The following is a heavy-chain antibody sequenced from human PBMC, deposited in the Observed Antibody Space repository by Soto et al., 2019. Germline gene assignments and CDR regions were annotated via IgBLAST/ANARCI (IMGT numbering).Heavy chain of an antibody. J-gene: IGHJ6*02. CDR3: ARDNMVSLGGMDV. Sequence: LSLTCTVSGXSISSGGYYWSWIRQPPGKGLEWIGYIYYSGSTYYNPSLKSRVTISVDTSKNQFSLKLSSVTAADTALYYCARDNMVSLGGMDVWGQGTTVTVSS. CDR1: GXSISSGGYY. V-gene: IGHV4-31*03. CDR2: IYYSGST. D-gene: IGHD2-8*01.